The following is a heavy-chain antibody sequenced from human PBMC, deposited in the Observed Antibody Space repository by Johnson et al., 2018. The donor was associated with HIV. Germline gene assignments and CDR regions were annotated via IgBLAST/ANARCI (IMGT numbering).Heavy chain of an antibody. CDR1: GFSVSASY. CDR2: IKQDGNEK. Sequence: VQLVESGGGVVQPGGSLRLSCAASGFSVSASYMSWLRQAPGKALEWVANIKQDGNEKYSVHSVKGRFTISRDNAKNSLYLQMNSLRVEDTAVYYCARERRSDYDYDAFDIWGQGTMVTVSS. V-gene: IGHV3-7*01. J-gene: IGHJ3*02. CDR3: ARERRSDYDYDAFDI. D-gene: IGHD5-12*01.